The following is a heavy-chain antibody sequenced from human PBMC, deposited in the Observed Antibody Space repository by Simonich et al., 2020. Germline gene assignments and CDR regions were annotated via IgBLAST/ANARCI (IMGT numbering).Heavy chain of an antibody. CDR1: GFTFSSYW. J-gene: IGHJ3*02. D-gene: IGHD4-4*01. CDR2: INRDGSST. V-gene: IGHV3-74*01. CDR3: ARDYSNYDAFDI. Sequence: EVQLVESGGGLVQPGGSLRLSCAASGFTFSSYWMHWVRQAPGKGRVWVSRINRDGSSTSYADSVKGRFTISRDNAKNTLYLQMNSLRAEDTAVYYCARDYSNYDAFDIWGQGTMVTVSS.